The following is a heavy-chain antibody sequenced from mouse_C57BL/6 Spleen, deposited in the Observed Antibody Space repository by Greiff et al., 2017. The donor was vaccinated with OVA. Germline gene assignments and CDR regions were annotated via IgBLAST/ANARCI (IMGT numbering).Heavy chain of an antibody. CDR2: IDPSDSYT. D-gene: IGHD1-1*01. Sequence: VQLKQPGAELVRPGTSVKLSCKASGYTFTSYWMHWVKQRPGQGLEWIGVIDPSDSYTNYNQKFKGKATLTVDTSSSTAYMQLSSLTSEDSAVYYCARRRGTTVVANWYFDVWGTGTTVTVSS. CDR3: ARRRGTTVVANWYFDV. J-gene: IGHJ1*03. V-gene: IGHV1-59*01. CDR1: GYTFTSYW.